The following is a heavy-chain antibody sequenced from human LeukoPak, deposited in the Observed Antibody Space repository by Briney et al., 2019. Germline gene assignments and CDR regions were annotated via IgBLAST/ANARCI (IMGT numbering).Heavy chain of an antibody. V-gene: IGHV3-21*01. CDR3: ARRSPNYYFDY. CDR2: ISSSNNYI. CDR1: GFTFSNYN. J-gene: IGHJ4*02. Sequence: PGGSLRLSCAASGFTFSNYNMNWVRQAPGKGLEWVSSISSSNNYIYYADSVKGRFTISRDHAKNSLYLQMNSLRADYTDVYYCARRSPNYYFDYWGQGTPVTVSS.